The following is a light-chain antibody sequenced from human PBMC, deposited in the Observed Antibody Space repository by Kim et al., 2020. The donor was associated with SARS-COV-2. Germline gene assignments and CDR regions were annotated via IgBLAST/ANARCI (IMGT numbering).Light chain of an antibody. CDR1: QSVSSN. CDR3: QQYNNWPWT. J-gene: IGKJ1*01. V-gene: IGKV3-15*01. CDR2: GAS. Sequence: QSPATLSVSPGERATLSCRASQSVSSNLAWYQQKPGQAPRLLIYGASTRATGIPARFSGSGSGTEFTLTISSLQSEDFAVYYCQQYNNWPWTFGQGTKVDIK.